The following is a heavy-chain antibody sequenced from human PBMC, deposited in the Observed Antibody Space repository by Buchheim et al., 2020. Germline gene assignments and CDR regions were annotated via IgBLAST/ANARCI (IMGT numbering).Heavy chain of an antibody. CDR1: GFTFSSYG. J-gene: IGHJ6*03. CDR3: ARGVSDCSSTSCYFSYYYYYYMDV. Sequence: QVQLVESGGGVVQPGRSLRLSCAASGFTFSSYGMHWVRQAPGKGLEWVAVIWYDGSNKYYADSVKGRFTISRDNSKNTLDLQMNSLRAEDTAVYYCARGVSDCSSTSCYFSYYYYYYMDVWGKGTT. V-gene: IGHV3-33*01. CDR2: IWYDGSNK. D-gene: IGHD2-2*01.